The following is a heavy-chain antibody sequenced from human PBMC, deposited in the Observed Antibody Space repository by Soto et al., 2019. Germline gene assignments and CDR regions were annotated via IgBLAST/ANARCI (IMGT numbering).Heavy chain of an antibody. D-gene: IGHD3-10*01. V-gene: IGHV1-46*03. CDR3: ARWWSLGSGSYYYYYGMDV. Sequence: ASVKVSCKASGYTFTSYYMHWVRQAPGQGLEWMGIINPSGGSTSYAQKFQGRVTMTRDTSTSTVYMELSSLRSEDTAVYYCARWWSLGSGSYYYYYGMDVWGQGTTVTVSS. J-gene: IGHJ6*02. CDR1: GYTFTSYY. CDR2: INPSGGST.